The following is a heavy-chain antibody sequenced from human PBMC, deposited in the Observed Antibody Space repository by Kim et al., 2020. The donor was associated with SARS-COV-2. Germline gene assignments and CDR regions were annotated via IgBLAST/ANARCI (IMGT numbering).Heavy chain of an antibody. D-gene: IGHD3-9*01. CDR1: GGSFTNLA. CDR2: IIPTLGVT. J-gene: IGHJ4*02. Sequence: SVKVSCKASGGSFTNLAFSWVRQAPGQGLEWVGRIIPTLGVTNYAQKFQGRVTITADKSTNTAYMELSSLRSEDTALYFCARDRERRNWFLDYWGQGTLVTVSS. CDR3: ARDRERRNWFLDY. V-gene: IGHV1-69*04.